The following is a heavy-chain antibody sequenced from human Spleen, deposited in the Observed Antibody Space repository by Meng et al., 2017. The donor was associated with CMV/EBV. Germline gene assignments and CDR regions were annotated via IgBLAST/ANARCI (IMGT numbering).Heavy chain of an antibody. Sequence: GESLKISCAASGFTFSTYAMSWIRQAPGKGLECVSVVSRSGDRTYYAGSVKGRFTVSRDNSKNTLYLQMNSLRAEDTAVYYCAKGYNYGYSHDYFDYWGQGTLVTVSS. CDR1: GFTFSTYA. D-gene: IGHD5-18*01. CDR2: VSRSGDRT. V-gene: IGHV3-23*01. J-gene: IGHJ4*02. CDR3: AKGYNYGYSHDYFDY.